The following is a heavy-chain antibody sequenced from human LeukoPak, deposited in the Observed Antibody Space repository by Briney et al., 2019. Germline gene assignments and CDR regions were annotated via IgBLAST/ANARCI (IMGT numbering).Heavy chain of an antibody. CDR2: IFYAGST. CDR3: ARITTWGYNFDY. J-gene: IGHJ4*02. Sequence: SETLSLTCSVSGGSISSGGHYWSWIRQHPGKGLEWIGFIFYAGSTYYNSSLKSRVAISVDTSKNQFSLRLNSVTAADTAVYYCARITTWGYNFDYWGQGTLVSVSS. V-gene: IGHV4-31*03. CDR1: GGSISSGGHY. D-gene: IGHD5-18*01.